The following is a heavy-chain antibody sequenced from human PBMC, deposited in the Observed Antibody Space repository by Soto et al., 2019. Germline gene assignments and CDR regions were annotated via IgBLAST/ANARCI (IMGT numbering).Heavy chain of an antibody. D-gene: IGHD6-6*01. V-gene: IGHV4-31*03. J-gene: IGHJ4*02. CDR2: IYYSGST. CDR3: ARGGQQLVVYHFEY. CDR1: GGSISSGGYY. Sequence: SETLSLTCTVSGGSISSGGYYWSWIRQHPGKGLEWIWYIYYSGSTYYNPSLKSRVTISVDTSKNQFSLKLSSVTAADTAVYYCARGGQQLVVYHFEYWGQGTLVTVSS.